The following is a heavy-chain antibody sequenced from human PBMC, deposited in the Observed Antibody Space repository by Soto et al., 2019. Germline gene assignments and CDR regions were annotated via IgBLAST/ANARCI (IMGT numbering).Heavy chain of an antibody. CDR2: IIPIFGTA. CDR3: ASIRRMVRGVIITGWFDP. J-gene: IGHJ5*02. Sequence: ASVKVSCKASGGTFSSYAISWVRQAPGQGLEWMGGIIPIFGTANYAQKFQGRVTITADESTSTAYMELSSLRSEDTAVYYCASIRRMVRGVIITGWFDPWGQGTLVTVSS. CDR1: GGTFSSYA. D-gene: IGHD3-10*01. V-gene: IGHV1-69*13.